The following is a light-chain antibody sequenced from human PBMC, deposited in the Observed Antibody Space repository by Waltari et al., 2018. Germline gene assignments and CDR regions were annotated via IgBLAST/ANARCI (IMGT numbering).Light chain of an antibody. CDR2: EVT. CDR1: SSDVGNYDL. V-gene: IGLV2-23*02. Sequence: QSGLTQPASVSGSPGQSITMSCTGTSSDVGNYDLVSWYQQYPGKAPKLMVYEVTRRPSGVSDRFSGSKAGNTASLTIYGLQSEDEADYYCCSYAGLGIYVFGTGTKVTVL. J-gene: IGLJ1*01. CDR3: CSYAGLGIYV.